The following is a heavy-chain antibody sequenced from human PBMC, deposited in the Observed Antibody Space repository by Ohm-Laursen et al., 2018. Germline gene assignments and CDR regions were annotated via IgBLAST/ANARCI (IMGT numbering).Heavy chain of an antibody. CDR2: ISYDGSNK. CDR1: GFTFSSYG. D-gene: IGHD2-15*01. CDR3: AKVFKYCSGGSCYGDDAFDI. J-gene: IGHJ3*02. Sequence: SLRLSCAASGFTFSSYGMHWVRQAPGKGLEWVAVISYDGSNKYYADSVKGRFTISRDNSKNTLYLQMNSLRAEDTAVYYCAKVFKYCSGGSCYGDDAFDIWGQGTMVTVSS. V-gene: IGHV3-30*18.